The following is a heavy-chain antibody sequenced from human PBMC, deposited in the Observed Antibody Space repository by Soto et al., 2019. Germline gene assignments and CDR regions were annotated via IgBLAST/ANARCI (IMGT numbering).Heavy chain of an antibody. CDR2: INHSGST. CDR3: ARSGAYYDFWSGHPGSNMDV. CDR1: GGSFSGYY. J-gene: IGHJ6*02. D-gene: IGHD3-3*01. V-gene: IGHV4-34*01. Sequence: SETLSLTCAVYGGSFSGYYWSWIRQPPGKGLEWIGEINHSGSTNYNPSLKSRVTISVDTSKNQFSLKLSSVTAADTAVYYCARSGAYYDFWSGHPGSNMDVWGQGTTVTVSS.